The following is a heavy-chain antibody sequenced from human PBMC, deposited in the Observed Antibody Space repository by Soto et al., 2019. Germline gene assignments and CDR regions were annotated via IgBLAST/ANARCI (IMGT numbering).Heavy chain of an antibody. V-gene: IGHV4-39*01. J-gene: IGHJ3*02. CDR2: ICGST. D-gene: IGHD7-27*01. Sequence: LSLTCTVSGGSIRSSNYFWGWIRQPPGKGLEWIGRICGSTYYNPSLKSRVTISADTSKNQFSLKLNIVTAADTAVYYCARPPTANLHAFEIWGQGTMVTVSS. CDR3: ARPPTANLHAFEI. CDR1: GGSIRSSNYF.